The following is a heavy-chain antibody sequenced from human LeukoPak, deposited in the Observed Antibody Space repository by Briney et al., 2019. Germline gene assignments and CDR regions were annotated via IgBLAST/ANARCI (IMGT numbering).Heavy chain of an antibody. Sequence: SETLSLTCAVYGGSFSGYYWSWIRQPPGKGLEWIGEINHSGSTNYNPSLKSRVTISVDTSKNQFSLKLSSATAADTAVYYCARGNPLSGYYGRYFDYWGQGTLVTVSS. CDR1: GGSFSGYY. V-gene: IGHV4-34*01. CDR3: ARGNPLSGYYGRYFDY. J-gene: IGHJ4*02. CDR2: INHSGST. D-gene: IGHD3-22*01.